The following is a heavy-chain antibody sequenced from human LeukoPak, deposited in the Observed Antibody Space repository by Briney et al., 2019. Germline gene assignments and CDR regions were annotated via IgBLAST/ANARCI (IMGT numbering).Heavy chain of an antibody. CDR1: GFTFTNYW. CDR3: ARIGYSSSSNDY. CDR2: IRQDGSVK. J-gene: IGHJ4*02. V-gene: IGHV3-7*01. D-gene: IGHD6-6*01. Sequence: GGSLRLSCAASGFTFTNYWMTWVRQAPGKGLEWVANIRQDGSVKYYADSMKGRFTISRDNARNSLFLQMNSLRVEDTAVYYCARIGYSSSSNDYWGQGTLVTASS.